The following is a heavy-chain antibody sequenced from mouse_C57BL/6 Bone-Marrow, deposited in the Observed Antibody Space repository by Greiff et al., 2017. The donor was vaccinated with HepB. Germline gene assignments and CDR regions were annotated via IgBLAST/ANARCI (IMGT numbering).Heavy chain of an antibody. CDR3: ATGINYFDY. Sequence: VQLQQSGAELARPGASVKMSCKASGYTFASYTMHWVKQRPGQGLEWIGYINPSSGYTKYNQKFKDKATLTADKSSSTAYMQLSSLTSEDSAVYYCATGINYFDYWGQGTTLTVSS. D-gene: IGHD4-1*01. V-gene: IGHV1-4*01. CDR1: GYTFASYT. J-gene: IGHJ2*01. CDR2: INPSSGYT.